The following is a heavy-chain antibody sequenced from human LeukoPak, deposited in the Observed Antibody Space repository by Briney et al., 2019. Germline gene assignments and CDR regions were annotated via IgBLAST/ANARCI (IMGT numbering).Heavy chain of an antibody. V-gene: IGHV4-30-4*08. CDR3: ASYQIVVSY. J-gene: IGHJ4*02. CDR1: GGSVSSGSYY. Sequence: SETLSLTCTVSGGSVSSGSYYWSWIRQPPGKGLEWIGYIYYSGSTYYNPSLKSRVTISVDTSKNQFSRKLSSVTAADTAVYYCASYQIVVSYWGQGTLVTVSS. CDR2: IYYSGST. D-gene: IGHD2-2*01.